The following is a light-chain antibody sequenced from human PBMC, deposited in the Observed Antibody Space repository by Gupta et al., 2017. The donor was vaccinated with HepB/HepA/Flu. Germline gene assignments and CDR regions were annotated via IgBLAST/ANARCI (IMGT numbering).Light chain of an antibody. CDR3: QQFNSYPLT. V-gene: IGKV1-9*01. CDR1: QDINSY. J-gene: IGKJ5*01. CDR2: TAS. Sequence: DIQLTQSPSFLSASVGDRVTITCRASQDINSYLIWYQQKPGKAPNLLIYTASTLQGGVPSRFSGSGSGTEFTLTISSLQPEDFATYYCQQFNSYPLTFGEGTLLDIK.